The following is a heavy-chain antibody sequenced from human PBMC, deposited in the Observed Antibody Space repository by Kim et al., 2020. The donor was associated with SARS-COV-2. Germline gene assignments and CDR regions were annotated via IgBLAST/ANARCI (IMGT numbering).Heavy chain of an antibody. Sequence: ASVKVSCKASGFGFTSYYLHWVRQAPGQGLEWMGTINPNGGDTRYAQKFQGTVTITRDTSTSTVYMEVSSLRSEDTAVYYCARDLCAGGVCNRIAYWGQGPLVTVSS. CDR1: GFGFTSYY. J-gene: IGHJ4*02. D-gene: IGHD2-8*02. CDR2: INPNGGDT. V-gene: IGHV1-46*01. CDR3: ARDLCAGGVCNRIAY.